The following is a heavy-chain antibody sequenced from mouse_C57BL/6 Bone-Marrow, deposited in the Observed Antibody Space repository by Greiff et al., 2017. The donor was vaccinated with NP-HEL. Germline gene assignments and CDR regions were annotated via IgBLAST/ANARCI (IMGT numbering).Heavy chain of an antibody. Sequence: EVMLVESEGGLVQPGSSMKLSCTASGFTFSDYYMAWVRQVPEKGLEWVANINYDGSSTYYLDSLKSRFIISRDNAKNILYLQMSSLKSEDTATYYCARGYYGSSLWFAYWGQGTLVTVSA. V-gene: IGHV5-16*01. CDR1: GFTFSDYY. J-gene: IGHJ3*01. CDR3: ARGYYGSSLWFAY. CDR2: INYDGSST. D-gene: IGHD1-1*01.